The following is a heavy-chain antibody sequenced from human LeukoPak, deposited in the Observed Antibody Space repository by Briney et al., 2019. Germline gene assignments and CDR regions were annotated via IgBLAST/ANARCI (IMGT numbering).Heavy chain of an antibody. CDR2: IYYSGNT. Sequence: SETLSLTCTVSGGSISSYYWSWIRQPPGKGLEWIGHIYYSGNTNYNPSLKSRVTISIDTSKNQFSLRLSSVTAADTAVYYCARGAAGYSYGWGQGTLVTVSS. CDR3: ARGAAGYSYG. V-gene: IGHV4-59*01. D-gene: IGHD5-18*01. J-gene: IGHJ4*02. CDR1: GGSISSYY.